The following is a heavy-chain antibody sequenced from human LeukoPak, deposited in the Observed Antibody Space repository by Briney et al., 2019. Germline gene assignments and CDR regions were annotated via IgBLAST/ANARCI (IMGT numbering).Heavy chain of an antibody. J-gene: IGHJ4*02. D-gene: IGHD6-19*01. CDR2: FDPEDGET. CDR1: GYTLTELS. V-gene: IGHV1-24*01. Sequence: ASVKVSCKVSGYTLTELSMHWVRQAPGKGLEWMGGFDPEDGETIYAQKFQGRVTMTEDTSTDTAYMELSSLRSEDTAVYYCATGCSGWYSLPPYFDYWGQGTLVTVSS. CDR3: ATGCSGWYSLPPYFDY.